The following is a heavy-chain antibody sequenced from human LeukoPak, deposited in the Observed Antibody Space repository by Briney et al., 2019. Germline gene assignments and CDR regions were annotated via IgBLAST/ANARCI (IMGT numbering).Heavy chain of an antibody. V-gene: IGHV4-4*03. D-gene: IGHD3-22*01. CDR1: GGSISSLNW. J-gene: IGHJ4*02. Sequence: MSPETLSLTCAVSGGSISSLNWWSWVRQPPGKGLEWIGEVYHSGSSNYNPSLKSRVTISVDKSKNQFSLNLRSVNTADTAVYYCARVDLGGSGYFFDLWGQGALVTVSS. CDR2: VYHSGSS. CDR3: ARVDLGGSGYFFDL.